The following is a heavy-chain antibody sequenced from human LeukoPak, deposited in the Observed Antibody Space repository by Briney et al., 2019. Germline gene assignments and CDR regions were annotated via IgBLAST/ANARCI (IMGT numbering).Heavy chain of an antibody. Sequence: PGGSLRLSCAASGFTFSSYGMHWVRQAPGKGLEWVAFIRYDGSNKYYADSVKVRFTISRDNSKSTLLLQMNSLRAEDTAVYYCAKVRWDNSGWYYLDSWGQGTLVTVSS. CDR2: IRYDGSNK. J-gene: IGHJ4*02. CDR1: GFTFSSYG. CDR3: AKVRWDNSGWYYLDS. V-gene: IGHV3-30*02. D-gene: IGHD6-19*01.